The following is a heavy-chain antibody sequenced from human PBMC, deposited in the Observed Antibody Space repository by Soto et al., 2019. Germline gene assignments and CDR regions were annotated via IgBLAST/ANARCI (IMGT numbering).Heavy chain of an antibody. CDR1: GFTVSTNY. CDR3: AREFGGYYSFDY. D-gene: IGHD3-22*01. V-gene: IGHV3-53*01. CDR2: IYIGGST. Sequence: EVQLVESGGGLIQPGGSLRLSCAASGFTVSTNYMSWVRQAPGKGLEWVSVIYIGGSTYYADSVKGRFTISRDNSKNTLYLQMNSLRAEDMAVYYCAREFGGYYSFDYWGQGTLVTVSS. J-gene: IGHJ4*02.